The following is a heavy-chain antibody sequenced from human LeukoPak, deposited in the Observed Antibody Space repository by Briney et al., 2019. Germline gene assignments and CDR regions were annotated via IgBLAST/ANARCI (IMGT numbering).Heavy chain of an antibody. CDR3: ARVNYYYYYMDV. CDR2: FYDSGNT. Sequence: SETLSLTCTVSGYSISSGYYWGWIRQPPGKGLEWIGSFYDSGNTYYNPSLKSRVTMSVDTSKNQFSLKLSSVTAADTAVYYCARVNYYYYYMDVWGTGTTVTISS. V-gene: IGHV4-38-2*02. CDR1: GYSISSGYY. J-gene: IGHJ6*03.